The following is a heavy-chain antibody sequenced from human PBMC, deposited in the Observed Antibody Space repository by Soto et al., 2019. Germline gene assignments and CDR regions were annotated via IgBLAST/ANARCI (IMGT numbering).Heavy chain of an antibody. CDR3: ARLGGSSSWAHYYYYGMDV. CDR1: GYSFTSYW. D-gene: IGHD6-13*01. V-gene: IGHV5-51*01. CDR2: IYPGDSDT. J-gene: IGHJ6*02. Sequence: GESLKISCKGSGYSFTSYWIGWVRQMPGKGLEWIGIIYPGDSDTRYSSSFQGQVTISADKSISTVYLQWSSLKASDTAMFFCARLGGSSSWAHYYYYGMDVWGQGTTVTVSS.